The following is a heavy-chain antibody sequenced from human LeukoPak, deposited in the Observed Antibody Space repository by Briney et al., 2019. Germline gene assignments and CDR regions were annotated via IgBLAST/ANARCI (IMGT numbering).Heavy chain of an antibody. Sequence: QPGGSLRLSCTASGFIFSNYAMTWVRQAPGKGLEWVSGISGSGDTTYYADSVKGRFTISRDNSKNTLHLQMNGLRTEDTAIYYCAKTTTRSYYYDKTGSNWFDPWGQGTLVTVSS. J-gene: IGHJ5*02. D-gene: IGHD3-22*01. CDR2: ISGSGDTT. CDR3: AKTTTRSYYYDKTGSNWFDP. CDR1: GFIFSNYA. V-gene: IGHV3-23*01.